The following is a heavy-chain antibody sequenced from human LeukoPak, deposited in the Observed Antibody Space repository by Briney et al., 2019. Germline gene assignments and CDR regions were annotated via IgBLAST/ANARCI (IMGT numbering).Heavy chain of an antibody. CDR3: ARGLTNPQQLVRGNWFDP. CDR2: INHSGST. Sequence: PSETLSLTCAVYGGSFSGYYWSWIRQPPGKGLEWIGEINHSGSTNYNPSLKSRVTISVDTSKNQFSLKLSSVTAADTAVYYCARGLTNPQQLVRGNWFDPWGQGTLVTVSS. J-gene: IGHJ5*02. D-gene: IGHD6-13*01. V-gene: IGHV4-34*01. CDR1: GGSFSGYY.